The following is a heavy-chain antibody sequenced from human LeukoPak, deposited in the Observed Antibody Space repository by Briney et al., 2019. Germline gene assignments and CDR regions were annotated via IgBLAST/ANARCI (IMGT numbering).Heavy chain of an antibody. CDR2: IKQDRSEK. CDR3: ARDSHSGSSSADY. CDR1: GFTFSSYW. D-gene: IGHD1-26*01. J-gene: IGHJ4*02. Sequence: GGSLRLSCAASGFTFSSYWMSWVRQAPGKGLEWVANIKQDRSEKYYVDSVKGRFTISRDNAKNSLYLQMNSLRAEDTAVYYCARDSHSGSSSADYWGQGTLVTVSS. V-gene: IGHV3-7*01.